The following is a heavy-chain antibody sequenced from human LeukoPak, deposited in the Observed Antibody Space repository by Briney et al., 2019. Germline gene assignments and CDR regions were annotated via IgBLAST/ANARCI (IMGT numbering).Heavy chain of an antibody. CDR2: ISGSGDSK. D-gene: IGHD4-11*01. CDR3: ARRTYSNYFFDY. J-gene: IGHJ4*02. CDR1: GFTFSDYY. Sequence: PGGSLRLSCAASGFTFSDYYMTWIRQAPGKGLEWLSYISGSGDSKFYADSVKGRFTISRDNAKNPLYLQMNSLRAEDTAVYYCARRTYSNYFFDYWGQGTLVTVSS. V-gene: IGHV3-11*01.